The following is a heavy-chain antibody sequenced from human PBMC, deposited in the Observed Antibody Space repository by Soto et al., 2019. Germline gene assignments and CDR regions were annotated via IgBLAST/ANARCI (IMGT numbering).Heavy chain of an antibody. D-gene: IGHD6-19*01. CDR3: ARGGWYSAFHNWFAP. Sequence: GSSVKVSCKASGGTFSRYAIRWVRQAPGQGLEWMGGIIPIFGTANYAQKFQGRGTITADQSTSTAYMELSSLRSGDTAAYYCARGGWYSAFHNWFAPWGQGSLVTVSS. V-gene: IGHV1-69*13. CDR2: IIPIFGTA. J-gene: IGHJ5*02. CDR1: GGTFSRYA.